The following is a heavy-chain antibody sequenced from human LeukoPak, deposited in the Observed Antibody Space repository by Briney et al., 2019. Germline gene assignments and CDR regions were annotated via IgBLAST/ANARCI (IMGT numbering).Heavy chain of an antibody. V-gene: IGHV4-59*01. D-gene: IGHD6-19*01. Sequence: SETLSLTCTVSGGSFSRFYWNWIRHSPGNGLEWIGYIYYSGSANHNPSLKSRVSISVETSKKQFSLKLSSVTAADTAVYYCARAPAGYSSGWFEMYYFDYWGQGTLVTVSS. J-gene: IGHJ4*02. CDR2: IYYSGSA. CDR3: ARAPAGYSSGWFEMYYFDY. CDR1: GGSFSRFY.